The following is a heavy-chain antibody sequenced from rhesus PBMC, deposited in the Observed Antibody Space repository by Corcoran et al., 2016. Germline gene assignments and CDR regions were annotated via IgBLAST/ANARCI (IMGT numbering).Heavy chain of an antibody. Sequence: EVQLVESGGGLAKPGGSLRLSCAASGFTFSNYWMYWVRQAPGKGREWISAINSAGSSTYYADSVKGRVTISRENAKNTLYLQMDSLRAEDTAVYYCARDNGNYFDYWGQGVLVTVSS. D-gene: IGHD4-29*01. CDR1: GFTFSNYW. CDR3: ARDNGNYFDY. CDR2: INSAGSST. J-gene: IGHJ4*01. V-gene: IGHV3-28*02.